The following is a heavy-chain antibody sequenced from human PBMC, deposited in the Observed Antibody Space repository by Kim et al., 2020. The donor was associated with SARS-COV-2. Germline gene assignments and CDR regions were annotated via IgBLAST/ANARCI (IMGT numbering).Heavy chain of an antibody. Sequence: PSFQGQVTISADKSISTAYLQWSSLKASDTAMYYCARLDSNYKRWYFDLWGRGTLVTVSS. CDR3: ARLDSNYKRWYFDL. J-gene: IGHJ2*01. V-gene: IGHV5-51*01. D-gene: IGHD4-4*01.